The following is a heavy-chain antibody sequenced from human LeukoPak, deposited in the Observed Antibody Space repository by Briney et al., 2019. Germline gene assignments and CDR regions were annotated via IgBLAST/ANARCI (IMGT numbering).Heavy chain of an antibody. J-gene: IGHJ4*02. Sequence: GGSLRLSCEASGFTFSDYYMSWIRQAPGKGLEWVSYISSSGSTIYYADSVKGRSTISRDNAKNSLYLQMNSLRAEDTAVYYCAREGDCSGGSCSIGAFDYWGQGTLVTVSS. CDR1: GFTFSDYY. D-gene: IGHD2-15*01. V-gene: IGHV3-11*01. CDR2: ISSSGSTI. CDR3: AREGDCSGGSCSIGAFDY.